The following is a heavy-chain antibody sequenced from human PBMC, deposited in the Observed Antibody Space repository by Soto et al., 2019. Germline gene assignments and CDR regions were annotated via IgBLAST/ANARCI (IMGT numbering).Heavy chain of an antibody. CDR3: AKARTAMVPDY. V-gene: IGHV3-30*18. CDR1: GFTFSTYG. CDR2: ISYDGSNK. Sequence: GGSLRLSCAASGFTFSTYGMHWVRQAPGKGLEWVAVISYDGSNKYYADSVKGRFTISRDNSKNTLCLQMNSLRADDTALYYCAKARTAMVPDYWGQGTLVTVSS. D-gene: IGHD5-18*01. J-gene: IGHJ4*02.